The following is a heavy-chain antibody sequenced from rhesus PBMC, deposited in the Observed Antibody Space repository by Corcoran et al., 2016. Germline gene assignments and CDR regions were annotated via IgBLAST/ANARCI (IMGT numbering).Heavy chain of an antibody. V-gene: IGHV3S16*01. CDR1: GFTFSDYY. CDR2: ISSASRYI. CDR3: TRDKGIAAAGTIDY. J-gene: IGHJ4*01. D-gene: IGHD6-25*01. Sequence: EVQLVESGGGLVQPGGSLRLSCAASGFTFSDYYMSWVRQAPGKGLEWVSSISSASRYIYYADSVKGRFTISRENAKNSLSLQMNSLKTEDTAVYYCTRDKGIAAAGTIDYWGQGVLVTVSS.